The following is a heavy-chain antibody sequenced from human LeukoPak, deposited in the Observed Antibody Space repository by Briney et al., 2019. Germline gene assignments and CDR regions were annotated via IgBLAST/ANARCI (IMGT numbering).Heavy chain of an antibody. J-gene: IGHJ5*02. Sequence: PSETLSLTCTVSGGSISSSSYYWGWIRQPPGKGLEWIGSIYYSGSTYYNPSLKSRVTISVDTSKNQFSLKLSSVTAADTAVYYCARHRRANGSGSPNWFDPWGQRTLVTVSS. D-gene: IGHD3-10*01. CDR3: ARHRRANGSGSPNWFDP. CDR2: IYYSGST. V-gene: IGHV4-39*01. CDR1: GGSISSSSYY.